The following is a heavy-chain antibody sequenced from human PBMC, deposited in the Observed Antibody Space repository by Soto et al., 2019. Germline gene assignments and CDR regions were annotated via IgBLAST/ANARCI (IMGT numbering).Heavy chain of an antibody. J-gene: IGHJ4*02. CDR2: IWYDGSNK. CDR3: ARPDYTPYYGSGSYYLLPPDY. D-gene: IGHD3-10*01. V-gene: IGHV3-33*01. Sequence: QVQLVESGGGVVQPGRSLRLSCAASGFTFSSYGMHWVRQAPGKGLEWVAVIWYDGSNKYYADSVKGRFTISRDNSKNTLYLQMNSLRAEDTAVYYCARPDYTPYYGSGSYYLLPPDYWGQGTLVTVSS. CDR1: GFTFSSYG.